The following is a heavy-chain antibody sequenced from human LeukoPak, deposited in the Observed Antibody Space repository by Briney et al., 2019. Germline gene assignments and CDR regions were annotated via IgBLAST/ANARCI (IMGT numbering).Heavy chain of an antibody. V-gene: IGHV4-39*07. D-gene: IGHD5-12*01. J-gene: IGHJ4*02. CDR3: ARIDLVATPGAY. CDR1: GGSISSSSYY. CDR2: IYYSGST. Sequence: SETLSVTCTVSGGSISSSSYYWGWIRQPPGKGLEWIGSIYYSGSTYYNPSLKSRVTISVDTSKNQFSLKLSSVTAADTAVYYCARIDLVATPGAYWGQGTLVTVSS.